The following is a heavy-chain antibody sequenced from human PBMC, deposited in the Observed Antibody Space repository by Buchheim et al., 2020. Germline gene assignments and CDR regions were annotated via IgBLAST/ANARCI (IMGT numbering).Heavy chain of an antibody. CDR2: IWYDGSNK. Sequence: QVQLVESGGGVVQPGRSLRLSCAASGFTFSSYGMHWVRQAPGKGLEWVAVIWYDGSNKYYADSVKGRFTISRDNSKNTLYLQMNSLRAEDTAVYYCARDGVPAAIYYYYYGMDVWGQGTT. CDR1: GFTFSSYG. D-gene: IGHD2-2*02. V-gene: IGHV3-33*01. J-gene: IGHJ6*02. CDR3: ARDGVPAAIYYYYYGMDV.